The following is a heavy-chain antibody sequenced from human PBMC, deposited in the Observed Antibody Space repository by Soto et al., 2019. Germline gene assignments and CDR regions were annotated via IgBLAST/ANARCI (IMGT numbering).Heavy chain of an antibody. V-gene: IGHV3-30*03. CDR3: ATRGSTGQFDD. CDR2: TSYDGSNK. CDR1: GFTFSTYG. J-gene: IGHJ4*02. Sequence: QVQLVESGGGVVQPGRSLRLSCAASGFTFSTYGMHWVRQAPGKGLEWVAVTSYDGSNKYYADSVKGRFTISRDNSKNTLYLQMNSLRAEDTAVYYCATRGSTGQFDDWGQGTLVTVSS. D-gene: IGHD4-17*01.